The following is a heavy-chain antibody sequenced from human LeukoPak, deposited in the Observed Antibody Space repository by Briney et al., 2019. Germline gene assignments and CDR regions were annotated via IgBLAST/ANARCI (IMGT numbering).Heavy chain of an antibody. CDR3: ARGRNYYGSGSYYRLYAFDI. V-gene: IGHV4-34*01. CDR1: GGSFSGYY. CDR2: SNHSGST. D-gene: IGHD3-10*01. Sequence: PSETLSLTCAVYGGSFSGYYWSWIRQPPGKGLERKGESNHSGSTNYNPSLKSRVTISVDTAKNQFSLKLSSVTAADTAVYYCARGRNYYGSGSYYRLYAFDIWGQGTMVTVSS. J-gene: IGHJ3*02.